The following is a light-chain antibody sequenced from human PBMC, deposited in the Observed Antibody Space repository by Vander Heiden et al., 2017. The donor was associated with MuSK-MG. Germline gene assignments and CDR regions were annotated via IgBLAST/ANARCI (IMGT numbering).Light chain of an antibody. CDR3: QAWDSNTGV. J-gene: IGLJ2*01. CDR2: KDC. CDR1: RLGDTF. V-gene: IGLV3-1*01. Sequence: SYALTQPPSVSVSPGQTASIHCSVDRLGDTFVCWYQQKPGQTQGRVIHKDCKRPSGIPERFSASNSGKTATLTRSGTQAGDEADYYCQAWDSNTGVFGGGTKLTGL.